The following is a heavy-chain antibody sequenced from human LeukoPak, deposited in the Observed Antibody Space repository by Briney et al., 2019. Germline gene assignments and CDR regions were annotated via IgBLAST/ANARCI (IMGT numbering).Heavy chain of an antibody. D-gene: IGHD3-3*01. CDR3: ARLGAGPTYYDFWSGYSSFYFDY. Sequence: SETLSLTCTVSGGSISSGDYYWSWIRQPPGKGLEWIGYIYYSGSTYYNPSLKSRVTISVGTSKNQFSLKLSSVTAADTAVYYCARLGAGPTYYDFWSGYSSFYFDYWGQGTLVTVSS. CDR1: GGSISSGDYY. CDR2: IYYSGST. V-gene: IGHV4-30-4*01. J-gene: IGHJ4*02.